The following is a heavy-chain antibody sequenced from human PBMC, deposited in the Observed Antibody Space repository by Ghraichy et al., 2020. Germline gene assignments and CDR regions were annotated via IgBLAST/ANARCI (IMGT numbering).Heavy chain of an antibody. J-gene: IGHJ1*01. Sequence: SETLSLTCTVSGGSISSYYWSWIRQPPGKGLEWIGYIYYSGSTNYNPSLKSRVTISVDTSKNQFSLTLSSVTAADTAVYYCARDDYGDYGPSFQHWGQGTLVTVSS. CDR3: ARDDYGDYGPSFQH. CDR1: GGSISSYY. D-gene: IGHD4-17*01. CDR2: IYYSGST. V-gene: IGHV4-59*01.